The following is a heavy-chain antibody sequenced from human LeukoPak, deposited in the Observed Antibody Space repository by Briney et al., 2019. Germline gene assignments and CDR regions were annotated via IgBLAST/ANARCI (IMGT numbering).Heavy chain of an antibody. Sequence: GGSLRLSCAASGFTFDDYAMHWVRQAPGKGLEWVSSITSSSIYIYYADSVKGRFTISRDNAKNSLYLQMNSLRAEDTAVYYCATSRYDSSGYYGIIGYWGQGTLVTVSS. J-gene: IGHJ4*02. V-gene: IGHV3-21*01. D-gene: IGHD3-22*01. CDR2: ITSSSIYI. CDR3: ATSRYDSSGYYGIIGY. CDR1: GFTFDDYA.